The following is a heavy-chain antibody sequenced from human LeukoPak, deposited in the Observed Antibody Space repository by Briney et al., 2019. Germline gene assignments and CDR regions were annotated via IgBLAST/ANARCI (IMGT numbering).Heavy chain of an antibody. V-gene: IGHV3-23*01. Sequence: GGSLCLSCAVSGFTFSSYAMSWVRQPHAGGLEWESAISVSGGSTYYANSVKGRFTISRHNSKNTLYLQMNSLRAEDTAVYCCAKAPNYYWGQGTLVTVSS. J-gene: IGHJ4*02. CDR3: AKAPNYY. CDR1: GFTFSSYA. CDR2: ISVSGGST.